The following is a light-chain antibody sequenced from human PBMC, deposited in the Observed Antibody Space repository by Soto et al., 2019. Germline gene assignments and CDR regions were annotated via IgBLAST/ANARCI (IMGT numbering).Light chain of an antibody. Sequence: QSVLTQPASVSGSPGQSITISCTGTSSDVGAYNYVSWYQQHPGKAPKLMIYDVSNRPSGVSNRFSGSKSGNTASLTISGLQAEDEADYYCSSYTSSSTLVFGGGTKVT. CDR1: SSDVGAYNY. CDR2: DVS. CDR3: SSYTSSSTLV. V-gene: IGLV2-14*01. J-gene: IGLJ2*01.